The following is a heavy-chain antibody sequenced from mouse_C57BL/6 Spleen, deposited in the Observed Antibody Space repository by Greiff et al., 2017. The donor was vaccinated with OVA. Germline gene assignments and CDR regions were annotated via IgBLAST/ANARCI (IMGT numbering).Heavy chain of an antibody. CDR3: AIREDWDYDGAWFAY. V-gene: IGHV1-74*01. D-gene: IGHD2-4*01. Sequence: QVQLQQPGAELVKPGASVKVSCKASGYTFTSYWMHWVKQRPGQGLEWIGRIHPSDSDPNYNQKFKGKATLTVDKSSSTAYMQLSSLTSEDTAVYYCAIREDWDYDGAWFAYWGQGTLVTVSA. J-gene: IGHJ3*01. CDR1: GYTFTSYW. CDR2: IHPSDSDP.